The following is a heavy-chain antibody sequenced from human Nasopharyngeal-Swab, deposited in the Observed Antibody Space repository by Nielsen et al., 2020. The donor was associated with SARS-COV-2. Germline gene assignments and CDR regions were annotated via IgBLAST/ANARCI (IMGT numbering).Heavy chain of an antibody. CDR2: ISFDGSNE. V-gene: IGHV3-30-3*01. Sequence: GESLKISCAASGFSFSNSPMCWVRQAPGKGLEWVAVISFDGSNEYYADSVKGRFTISRDNSQNTLFLQMSSLKTDDTAVYYCAKGAPGPLDHWGQGALVTVSS. CDR3: AKGAPGPLDH. D-gene: IGHD3-16*01. J-gene: IGHJ4*02. CDR1: GFSFSNSP.